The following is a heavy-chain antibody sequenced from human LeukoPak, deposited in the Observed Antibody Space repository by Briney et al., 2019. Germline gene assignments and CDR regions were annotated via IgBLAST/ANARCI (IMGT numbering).Heavy chain of an antibody. V-gene: IGHV5-51*01. J-gene: IGHJ4*02. Sequence: ASVKVSCKASGYTFTDYHIHWVRQAPGQGLEWMGIIYPGDSDTRYSPSFQGQVTILADKSISTAYLQWSSLKASDTAMYYCARQGYSYGPFDYWGQGTLVTVSS. CDR3: ARQGYSYGPFDY. D-gene: IGHD5-18*01. CDR1: GYTFTDYH. CDR2: IYPGDSDT.